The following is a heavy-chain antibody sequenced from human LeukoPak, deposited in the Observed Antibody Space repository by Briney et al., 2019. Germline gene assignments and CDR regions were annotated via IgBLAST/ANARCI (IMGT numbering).Heavy chain of an antibody. V-gene: IGHV3-23*01. D-gene: IGHD2-21*02. J-gene: IGHJ4*02. Sequence: GGSLRLSCAASGFTFSSSAMSWVRQAPGKGLEWVSSISGSGSGGSTYYADSVKGRFTISRDNSKNTLYLQMNSLRAEDTAVYYCAKGHIVVVTAIFFDYWGQGTLVTVSS. CDR3: AKGHIVVVTAIFFDY. CDR2: ISGSGSGGST. CDR1: GFTFSSSA.